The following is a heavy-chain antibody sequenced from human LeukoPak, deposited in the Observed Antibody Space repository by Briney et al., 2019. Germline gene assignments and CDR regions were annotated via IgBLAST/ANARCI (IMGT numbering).Heavy chain of an antibody. J-gene: IGHJ4*02. D-gene: IGHD3-9*01. CDR3: AREMAYFDWSAIDY. V-gene: IGHV3-48*03. Sequence: PGGSLRLSCAASGFTFSSYEMNWVRQAPGKGLEWVSYISSSGSTIYYADSAKGRFTISRDNAKNSLYLQMNSLRAEDTAVYYCAREMAYFDWSAIDYWGQGTLVTVSS. CDR2: ISSSGSTI. CDR1: GFTFSSYE.